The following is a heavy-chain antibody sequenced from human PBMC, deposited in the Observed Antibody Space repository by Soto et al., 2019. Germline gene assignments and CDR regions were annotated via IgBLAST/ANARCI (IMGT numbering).Heavy chain of an antibody. Sequence: SETLSLTCTVSGASISSEDYYWSWIRQPPGKGLEWIGYIYHSGRTYYNPSLESRVTISIDMSKNQLSLKLSSVTAADTAVYYCARTSPRGSGTWFDPWGQGTLVTVSS. CDR3: ARTSPRGSGTWFDP. J-gene: IGHJ5*02. V-gene: IGHV4-30-4*01. CDR2: IYHSGRT. D-gene: IGHD3-10*01. CDR1: GASISSEDYY.